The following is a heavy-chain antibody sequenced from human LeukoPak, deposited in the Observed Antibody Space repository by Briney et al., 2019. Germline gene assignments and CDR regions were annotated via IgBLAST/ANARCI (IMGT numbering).Heavy chain of an antibody. J-gene: IGHJ4*02. CDR2: INSSTMYI. CDR1: GFTFTSYT. CDR3: ARDTSSGRYGGFDY. D-gene: IGHD6-19*01. Sequence: GGSLRLSCAVSGFTFTSYTMNCVRQAPARGLEWVSSINSSTMYIYYAASLKGRFTISRDNAKNSVYLQMNSLRAEDTAVYYCARDTSSGRYGGFDYWGQGTLVTVSS. V-gene: IGHV3-21*01.